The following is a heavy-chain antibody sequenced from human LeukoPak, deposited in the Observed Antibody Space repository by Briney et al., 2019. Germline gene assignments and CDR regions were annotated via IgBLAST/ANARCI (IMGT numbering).Heavy chain of an antibody. V-gene: IGHV3-48*04. CDR3: ARDFTGEGYYYYMDV. CDR2: ISSSSSTI. CDR1: GSTFSSYS. Sequence: GGSLRLSCAASGSTFSSYSMNWVRQAPGKGLEWVSYISSSSSTIYYADSVKGRFTVSRDNAKNSLYLQMNSLRAEDTAVYYCARDFTGEGYYYYMDVWGKGTTVTVSS. D-gene: IGHD3-10*01. J-gene: IGHJ6*03.